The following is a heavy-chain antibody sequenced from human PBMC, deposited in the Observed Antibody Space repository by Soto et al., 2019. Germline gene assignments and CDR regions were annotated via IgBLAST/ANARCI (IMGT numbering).Heavy chain of an antibody. CDR1: DDSISPYY. CDR3: ASRSYGAFDF. Sequence: QVQLQESGPGLVKPSETLSLTCTVSDDSISPYYWSWIRQPPGKGLEWIGYIYYSGSTNYNPSLKCRVTISVDVSKNQFALKLSSVTAADTAVYYCASRSYGAFDFWGQGTIVTVSS. V-gene: IGHV4-59*08. CDR2: IYYSGST. D-gene: IGHD1-26*01. J-gene: IGHJ3*01.